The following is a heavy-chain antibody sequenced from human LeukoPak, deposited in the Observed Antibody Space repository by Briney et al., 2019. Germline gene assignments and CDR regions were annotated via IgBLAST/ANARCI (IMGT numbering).Heavy chain of an antibody. CDR1: GYTFTGYY. Sequence: ASVNVSCKASGYTFTGYYIHWVRQAPEQGLEWMGWINPNSGGTNYAQKFQGRVTMTRDTPISTAYMELSRLTSDGTAVYYCARDAIVRDYSNSDYWGQGTLVTVSS. CDR2: INPNSGGT. CDR3: ARDAIVRDYSNSDY. D-gene: IGHD4-11*01. V-gene: IGHV1-2*02. J-gene: IGHJ4*02.